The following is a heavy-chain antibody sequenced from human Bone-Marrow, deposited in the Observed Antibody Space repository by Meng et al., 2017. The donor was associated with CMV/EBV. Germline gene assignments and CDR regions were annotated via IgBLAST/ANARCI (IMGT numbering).Heavy chain of an antibody. Sequence: GESLKISCAASGFTFSDYYMSWIRQAPGKGLEWVSYISSSGSTIYYADSVKGRFTISRDNAKNSLYLQMNSLRAENTAVYYCARDYDFWSGYYYYYGMDVWGQGTTVT. CDR3: ARDYDFWSGYYYYYGMDV. D-gene: IGHD3-3*01. V-gene: IGHV3-11*04. J-gene: IGHJ6*02. CDR2: ISSSGSTI. CDR1: GFTFSDYY.